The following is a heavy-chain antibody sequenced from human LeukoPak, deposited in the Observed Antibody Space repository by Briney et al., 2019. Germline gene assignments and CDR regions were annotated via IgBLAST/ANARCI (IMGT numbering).Heavy chain of an antibody. D-gene: IGHD3-22*01. J-gene: IGHJ3*02. CDR2: ISAYNGNT. CDR3: ARGGDMRVVGAFDI. V-gene: IGHV1-18*04. Sequence: ASVKVSCKASGYTFTMYYIHWVRQAPGQGLEWMGWISAYNGNTNYAQKLQGRVTMTRDTSTSTVYMELRSLRSDDTALYYCARGGDMRVVGAFDIWGQGTMVTVSS. CDR1: GYTFTMYY.